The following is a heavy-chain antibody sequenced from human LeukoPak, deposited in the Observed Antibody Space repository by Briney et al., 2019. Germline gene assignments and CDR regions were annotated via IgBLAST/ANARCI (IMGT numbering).Heavy chain of an antibody. D-gene: IGHD3-16*01. CDR1: GYSISSGYY. Sequence: PSETLSLTCTVSGYSISSGYYWGWIRQPPGKGLEWIGSIYHSGSTYYNPSLKSRVTISLDTSKNQFSLKLGSVTAADTAVYYCARWSRGGGFDYWGQGTLVTVSS. CDR3: ARWSRGGGFDY. V-gene: IGHV4-38-2*02. J-gene: IGHJ4*02. CDR2: IYHSGST.